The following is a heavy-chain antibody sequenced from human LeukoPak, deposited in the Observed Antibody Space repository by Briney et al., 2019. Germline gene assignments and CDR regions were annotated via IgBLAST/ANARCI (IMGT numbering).Heavy chain of an antibody. D-gene: IGHD3-22*01. CDR2: IYYSGST. CDR1: GGSISSGGYY. V-gene: IGHV4-31*03. J-gene: IGHJ4*02. CDR3: ARAGDSSGYSDY. Sequence: SQTLSLTCTVSGGSISSGGYYWSWIRQHPGKGLEWIGYIYYSGSTYYNPSPKSRVTISVDTSKNQFSLKLSSVTAADTAVYYCARAGDSSGYSDYWGQGTLVTVSS.